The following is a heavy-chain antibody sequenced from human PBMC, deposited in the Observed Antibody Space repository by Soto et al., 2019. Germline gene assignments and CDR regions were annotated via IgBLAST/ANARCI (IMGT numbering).Heavy chain of an antibody. CDR2: ISYDGSNK. J-gene: IGHJ6*02. V-gene: IGHV3-30-3*01. CDR1: GFTFSSYA. CDR3: ATKGWGPTVKTYSYYDGMDV. Sequence: QVQLVESGGGVVQPGRSLRLSCAASGFTFSSYAMHWVLQAPGKGLECVTVISYDGSNKYYADSVKVRFTISRDNSKNTLYLQLNSLRAEDTAVYYCATKGWGPTVKTYSYYDGMDVLGQGSTVTVSS. D-gene: IGHD4-17*01.